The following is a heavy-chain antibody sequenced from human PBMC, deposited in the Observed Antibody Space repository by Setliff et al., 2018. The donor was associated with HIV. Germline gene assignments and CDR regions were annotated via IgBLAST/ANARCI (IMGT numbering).Heavy chain of an antibody. Sequence: ASVKVSCKASGYTFTGYYMHWVRQAPEQGLEWMGWINPNSGGTNYAQKFQGWVTMTRDTSISTAYMELSRLRSDDTAVYYCARGDIVVVTADALLNYYYSDMDVWGQGTTVTVSS. J-gene: IGHJ6*02. V-gene: IGHV1-2*04. CDR3: ARGDIVVVTADALLNYYYSDMDV. CDR2: INPNSGGT. D-gene: IGHD2-21*02. CDR1: GYTFTGYY.